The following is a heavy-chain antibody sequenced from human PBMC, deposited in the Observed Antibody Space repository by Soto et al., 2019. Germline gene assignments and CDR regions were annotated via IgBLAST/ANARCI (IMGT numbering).Heavy chain of an antibody. CDR3: ARDEGVVVVTAQSPYYYYGMDV. J-gene: IGHJ6*02. Sequence: GASVKVSCKASGGTFSSYAISWVRQAPGQGLEWMGGIIPIFGTANYAQKFQGRVTITADESTSTAYMELSSLRSEDTAVYYCARDEGVVVVTAQSPYYYYGMDVWGQGTTVTVSS. CDR2: IIPIFGTA. CDR1: GGTFSSYA. V-gene: IGHV1-69*13. D-gene: IGHD2-21*02.